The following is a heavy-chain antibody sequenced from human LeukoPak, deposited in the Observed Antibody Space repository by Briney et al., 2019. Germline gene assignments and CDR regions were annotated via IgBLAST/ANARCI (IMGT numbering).Heavy chain of an antibody. V-gene: IGHV3-23*01. CDR2: ICGGGGSK. CDR3: AKDLIVVVVAATPVDY. CDR1: GFTFRSYA. D-gene: IGHD2-15*01. Sequence: GGSLRLSCAASGFTFRSYAMRWVRQAPGKGLEWVSAICGGGGSKYYADSVRGRFTISRDNSKNTLYLQMNSLRAEDTAVYYCAKDLIVVVVAATPVDYWGQGTLGTVSS. J-gene: IGHJ4*02.